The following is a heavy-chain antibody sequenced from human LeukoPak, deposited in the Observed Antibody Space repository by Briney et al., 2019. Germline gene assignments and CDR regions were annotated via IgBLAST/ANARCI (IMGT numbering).Heavy chain of an antibody. J-gene: IGHJ4*02. CDR2: IYYSGST. CDR3: ARINNWNDDYFDY. CDR1: GFTFSSHD. Sequence: PGGSLRLSCAVSGFTFSSHDMSWVRQPPGKGLEWIGSIYYSGSTYYNPSLKSRVTISVDTSKNQFSLKLSSVTAADTAVYYCARINNWNDDYFDYWGQGTLVTVSS. D-gene: IGHD1-1*01. V-gene: IGHV4-38-2*01.